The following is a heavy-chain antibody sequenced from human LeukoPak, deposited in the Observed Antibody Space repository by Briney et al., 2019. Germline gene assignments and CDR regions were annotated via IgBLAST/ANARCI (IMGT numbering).Heavy chain of an antibody. Sequence: SETLSLTCTVSGGSISSSSYYWGWIRQPPGKGLEWIGGIFYTGNTYDNPSLKSRVTISVDTSKNQFSLRLSSVTAADTAVYYCARHRSGWLRSSFDYWGQGTLVTVSS. J-gene: IGHJ4*02. D-gene: IGHD5-12*01. CDR3: ARHRSGWLRSSFDY. CDR1: GGSISSSSYY. CDR2: IFYTGNT. V-gene: IGHV4-39*01.